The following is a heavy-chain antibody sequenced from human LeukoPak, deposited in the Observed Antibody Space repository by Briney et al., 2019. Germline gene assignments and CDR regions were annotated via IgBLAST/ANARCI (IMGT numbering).Heavy chain of an antibody. CDR1: GGSISSSSYY. Sequence: PSETLSLTCTVSGGSISSSSYYWGWIRQPPGKGLEWIGSIYYSGSTYYNPSLKSRVTISVDTSKNQFSLKLSSVTAADTAVYYCARQTGIPITIFGVPLGRFDYWGQGTLVTVSS. V-gene: IGHV4-39*01. CDR2: IYYSGST. J-gene: IGHJ4*02. D-gene: IGHD3-3*01. CDR3: ARQTGIPITIFGVPLGRFDY.